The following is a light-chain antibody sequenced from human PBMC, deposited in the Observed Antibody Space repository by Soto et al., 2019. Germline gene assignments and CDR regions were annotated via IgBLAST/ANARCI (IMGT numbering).Light chain of an antibody. CDR2: FAY. Sequence: DFQMTQSPSALSASVGDGVTITCRASQGIGNYLAWFQQQPGKAPKRLIYFAYSVQYGVPSRFSGSGSGTQFTLTISGLQPEDFATYYCLQYSSYPWTFGQGTKVDIK. CDR3: LQYSSYPWT. J-gene: IGKJ1*01. V-gene: IGKV1-17*03. CDR1: QGIGNY.